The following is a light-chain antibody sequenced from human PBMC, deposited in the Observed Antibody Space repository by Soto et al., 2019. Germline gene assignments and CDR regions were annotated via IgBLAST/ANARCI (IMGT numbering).Light chain of an antibody. CDR3: QQYHSYWT. V-gene: IGKV1-5*01. CDR1: QNIRSR. CDR2: DAS. J-gene: IGKJ1*01. Sequence: IQMTQSPSPLSGTLGDRVTITCRASQNIRSRLAWFQQKPGKAPKLLIYDASSLESGVPQRFSGSGSGTEFTLTISSLQTDDFSTYYCQQYHSYWTFGQGTKVDIK.